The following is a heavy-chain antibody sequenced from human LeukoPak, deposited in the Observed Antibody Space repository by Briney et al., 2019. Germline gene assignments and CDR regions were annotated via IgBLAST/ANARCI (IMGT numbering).Heavy chain of an antibody. V-gene: IGHV3-74*01. J-gene: IGHJ4*02. D-gene: IGHD3-3*01. Sequence: QTGGSLRLSCAASGFTLSGYWIHWVRQAPGKGLVWVARINPDGSITSYADSVRGRFTISRDNSKRTLFLQMNSLRAEDTAFYYCARAELGVDTFFDYWGQGTLVTVSS. CDR1: GFTLSGYW. CDR3: ARAELGVDTFFDY. CDR2: INPDGSIT.